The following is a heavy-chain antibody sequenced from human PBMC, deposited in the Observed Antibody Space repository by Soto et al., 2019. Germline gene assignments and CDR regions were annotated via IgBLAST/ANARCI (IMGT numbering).Heavy chain of an antibody. CDR1: GFTFDDYA. V-gene: IGHV3-9*01. Sequence: SLKIYCAASGFTFDDYAMHWVRQAPGKGLEWVSGISWNSGSIGYADSVKGRFTISRDNAKNSLYLQMNSLRAEDTALYYCAKDRKEGWAAFDYWGQGTLVTVSS. CDR2: ISWNSGSI. CDR3: AKDRKEGWAAFDY. J-gene: IGHJ4*02.